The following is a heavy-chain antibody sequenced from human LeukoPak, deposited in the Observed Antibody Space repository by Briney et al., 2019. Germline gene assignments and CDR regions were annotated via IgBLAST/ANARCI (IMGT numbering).Heavy chain of an antibody. J-gene: IGHJ3*02. D-gene: IGHD3-10*01. CDR3: ARVGHLLWFGEFTITDAFDI. CDR1: GGSISSSSYY. Sequence: SETLSLTCTVSGGSISSSSYYWAWIRQPPGKGLEWIGSIHYSGSTYYNPSLQSRVTISIDTSKNQFSLKLSSVTAADTAVYYCARVGHLLWFGEFTITDAFDIWGQGTMVTVSS. V-gene: IGHV4-39*07. CDR2: IHYSGST.